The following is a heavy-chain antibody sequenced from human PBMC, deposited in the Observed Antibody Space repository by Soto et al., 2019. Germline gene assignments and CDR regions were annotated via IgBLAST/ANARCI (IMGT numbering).Heavy chain of an antibody. CDR2: LNPSGGST. J-gene: IGHJ6*03. V-gene: IGHV1-46*03. D-gene: IGHD4-17*01. Sequence: QVQLVQSVAEVKKPGASVKVSCKSSGYTFTNYYIHWVRQAPGQGLEWMGILNPSGGSTSYAQKFQGRVTMTRDTSTSTVYMELSSLRSEDTAMYYCTKGRFTVTTHYMDVLGKGTTVTVSS. CDR3: TKGRFTVTTHYMDV. CDR1: GYTFTNYY.